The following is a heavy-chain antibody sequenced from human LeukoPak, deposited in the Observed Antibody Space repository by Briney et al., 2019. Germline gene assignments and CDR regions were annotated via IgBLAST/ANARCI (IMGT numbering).Heavy chain of an antibody. CDR1: GGSISGFH. V-gene: IGHV4-59*08. CDR2: IFYSGNT. J-gene: IGHJ6*03. Sequence: PSETLSLTCTVSGGSISGFHWSWIRQPPGKGLEWIGSIFYSGNTNYSPSLKSRVTISVDTSKNQFSLKLSSVTAADTAVYYCASVGGTNPYYYYMDVWGKGTTVTVSS. CDR3: ASVGGTNPYYYYMDV.